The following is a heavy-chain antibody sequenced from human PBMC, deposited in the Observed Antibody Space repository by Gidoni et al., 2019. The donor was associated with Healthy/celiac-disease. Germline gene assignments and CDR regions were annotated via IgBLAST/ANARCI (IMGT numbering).Heavy chain of an antibody. Sequence: QVQLVQSGAEVKKPGSSVQVSCKPSGGTFSSYAITWVRQAPGQGREWMGGISPIFGTANYAQKFQGRVTITADESTSTAYRELSSLGSEDTAVYYCARDMGGSGGSRHPWYYYGMDVWGQGTTVTVSS. CDR2: ISPIFGTA. V-gene: IGHV1-69*01. D-gene: IGHD2-15*01. CDR3: ARDMGGSGGSRHPWYYYGMDV. J-gene: IGHJ6*02. CDR1: GGTFSSYA.